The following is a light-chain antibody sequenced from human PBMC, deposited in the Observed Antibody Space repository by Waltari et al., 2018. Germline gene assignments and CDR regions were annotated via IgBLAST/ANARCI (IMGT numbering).Light chain of an antibody. V-gene: IGLV1-40*01. Sequence: QSVLTQPPSVSGAPGQRVTISSTGSRPTIGAAYDVPRYQQFPGTAPKLLIYANTYRPSGVPDRFSGSKSGTSASLAITGLQAEDEADYYCQSYDNGLSGTVFGTGTKVTVL. J-gene: IGLJ1*01. CDR2: ANT. CDR3: QSYDNGLSGTV. CDR1: RPTIGAAYD.